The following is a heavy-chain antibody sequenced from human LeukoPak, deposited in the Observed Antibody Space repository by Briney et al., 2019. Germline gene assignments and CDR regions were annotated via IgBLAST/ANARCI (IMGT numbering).Heavy chain of an antibody. Sequence: KPSETLSLTCTVSGGSISSYYWSWIRQPPGKGLEWIGYIYYSGSTNYNPSLKSRVTISVDTSKNQFSLKLSSVTAADTAVYYCARGSMITFGGVIVPFDYWGQGTLATVSS. CDR1: GGSISSYY. J-gene: IGHJ4*02. CDR3: ARGSMITFGGVIVPFDY. CDR2: IYYSGST. V-gene: IGHV4-59*01. D-gene: IGHD3-16*02.